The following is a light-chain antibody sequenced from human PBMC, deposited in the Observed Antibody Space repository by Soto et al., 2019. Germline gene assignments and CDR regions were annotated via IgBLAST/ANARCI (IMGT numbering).Light chain of an antibody. V-gene: IGKV3-11*01. CDR3: QQRSNWPPIT. Sequence: VLTHYPATLSLSGGERATLSCRASQSVSSYLAWYQQKPGQAPRLLIYDTSDRATGIPARFSGSGSGTDFTLTISSLEPEDFAVYYCQQRSNWPPITFGQGTRLEIK. CDR1: QSVSSY. CDR2: DTS. J-gene: IGKJ5*01.